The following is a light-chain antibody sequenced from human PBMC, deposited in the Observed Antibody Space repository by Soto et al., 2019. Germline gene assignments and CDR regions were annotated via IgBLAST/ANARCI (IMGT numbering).Light chain of an antibody. CDR2: DAS. J-gene: IGKJ5*01. CDR3: QQYNNCPPIT. Sequence: EIVMTQSPGTLSVSPGERATLSCRASQSVRSKLAWYQQKPGQAPRLLIYDASTRATGIPARFSGSGSGTAFTLTVSSLQSEDFAVYYCQQYNNCPPITFGQGTRLESK. CDR1: QSVRSK. V-gene: IGKV3-15*01.